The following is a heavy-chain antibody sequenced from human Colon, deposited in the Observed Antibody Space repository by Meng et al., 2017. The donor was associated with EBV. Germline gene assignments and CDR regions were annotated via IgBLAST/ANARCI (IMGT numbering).Heavy chain of an antibody. CDR2: IPHRGSS. V-gene: IGHV4-4*03. D-gene: IGHD3-10*01. CDR1: GDSLPNHNW. CDR3: LRGSGGSV. Sequence: QWPLGGSATARVKPPDPLALTCRASGDSLPNHNWGVWVSQPQGKGLEWIGEIPHRGSSAYNPSLKSRVSMSIDKSKNQFSLKLTSVTAADTAVYHCLRGSGGSVWGQGTLVTVSS. J-gene: IGHJ1*01.